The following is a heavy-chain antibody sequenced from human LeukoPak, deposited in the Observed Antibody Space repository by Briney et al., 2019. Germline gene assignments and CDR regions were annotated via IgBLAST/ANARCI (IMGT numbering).Heavy chain of an antibody. CDR1: GGSISGSY. D-gene: IGHD2-15*01. J-gene: IGHJ4*02. CDR2: IYSSGST. CDR3: ARGFCSGGSCYPFDS. V-gene: IGHV4-4*07. Sequence: SETLSLTCTVSGGSISGSYWSWIRQPAGKGLEWIGRIYSSGSTNYNPSLKSRVTMSVDTSKNQVSLKLNSVTAADTAVYYCARGFCSGGSCYPFDSWGQGTLVTVSS.